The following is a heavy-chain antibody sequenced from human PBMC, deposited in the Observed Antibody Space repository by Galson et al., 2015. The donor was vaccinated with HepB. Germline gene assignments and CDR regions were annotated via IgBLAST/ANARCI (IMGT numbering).Heavy chain of an antibody. CDR2: ISSNGGST. CDR1: GFTFSSYA. J-gene: IGHJ2*01. Sequence: SLRLSCAASGFTFSSYAMHWVRQAPGKGLEYVSAISSNGGSTYYADSVKGRFTISRDNSKNTLYLQMSSLRAEDTAVYYCVKDRQYYGSGSSLGDWYFDLWGRGTLVTVSS. D-gene: IGHD3-10*01. V-gene: IGHV3-64D*06. CDR3: VKDRQYYGSGSSLGDWYFDL.